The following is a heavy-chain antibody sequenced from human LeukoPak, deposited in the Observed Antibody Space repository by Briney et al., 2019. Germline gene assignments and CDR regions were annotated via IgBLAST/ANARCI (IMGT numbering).Heavy chain of an antibody. J-gene: IGHJ4*02. V-gene: IGHV1-2*02. Sequence: EASVKASCKASGYTFTAYYMHWVRQAPGQGLEWMGWINPNSGGTNYAQKFQGRVTMTRDTSISTAYMELSRLRSDDTAVYYCARDVGRLVIVGATGHFDYWGQGTLVTVSS. CDR2: INPNSGGT. D-gene: IGHD1-26*01. CDR1: GYTFTAYY. CDR3: ARDVGRLVIVGATGHFDY.